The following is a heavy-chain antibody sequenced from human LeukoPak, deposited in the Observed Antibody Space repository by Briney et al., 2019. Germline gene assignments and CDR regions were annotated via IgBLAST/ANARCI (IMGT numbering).Heavy chain of an antibody. Sequence: GGSLRLSCAASGFTFSSYAMHWVRQAPGKGLEYVSAISSNGGSTYYANSVKGRFTISRDNSKNTLYLQMGSLRAEDTAVYYCAKDMYSSSWDAFDIWGQGTMVTVSS. CDR2: ISSNGGST. D-gene: IGHD6-13*01. J-gene: IGHJ3*02. V-gene: IGHV3-64*01. CDR1: GFTFSSYA. CDR3: AKDMYSSSWDAFDI.